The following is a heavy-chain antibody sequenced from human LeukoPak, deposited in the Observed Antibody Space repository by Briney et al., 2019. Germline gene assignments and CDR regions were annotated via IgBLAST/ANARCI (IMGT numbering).Heavy chain of an antibody. CDR2: IYYSGST. CDR3: ARDATDYGDYEFDY. D-gene: IGHD4-17*01. J-gene: IGHJ4*02. Sequence: SETLSLTCTVSGGSISSYYWSWIRQPPGKGLEWIGHIYYSGSTNYNPSLKSRVTISVDTSKNQFSLKLSSVTAADTAVYYCARDATDYGDYEFDYWGQGTLVTVSS. V-gene: IGHV4-59*01. CDR1: GGSISSYY.